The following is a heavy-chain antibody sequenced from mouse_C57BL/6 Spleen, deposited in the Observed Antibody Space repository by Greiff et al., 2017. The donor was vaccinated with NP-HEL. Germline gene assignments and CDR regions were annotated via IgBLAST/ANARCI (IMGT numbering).Heavy chain of an antibody. CDR3: ARHDYGGALYAMGY. D-gene: IGHD1-2*01. CDR1: GYTFTSYW. J-gene: IGHJ4*01. CDR2: IDPADSET. V-gene: IGHV1-52*01. Sequence: VQLQQPGAELVRPGSSVKLSCKASGYTFTSYWMHWVRQRPIQGLEWIGNIDPADSETHYQDKFKDRATLSVDNASSTAYMQISSLTSEDSAFYCCARHDYGGALYAMGYWGQGTSVTVSS.